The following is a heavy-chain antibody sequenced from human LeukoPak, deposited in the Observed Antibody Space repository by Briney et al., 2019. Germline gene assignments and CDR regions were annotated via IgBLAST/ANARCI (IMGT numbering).Heavy chain of an antibody. D-gene: IGHD3-10*01. CDR3: AIASYGSGSWNFDY. J-gene: IGHJ4*02. Sequence: SETLSLTCAVYGGSFSGYYWSWIRQPPGKGLEWIGEINHSGSTNYNPSLKSRVTISVDTSKNQFSLKLSSVTAADTAVYYCAIASYGSGSWNFDYWGQGTLVTVSS. CDR1: GGSFSGYY. CDR2: INHSGST. V-gene: IGHV4-34*01.